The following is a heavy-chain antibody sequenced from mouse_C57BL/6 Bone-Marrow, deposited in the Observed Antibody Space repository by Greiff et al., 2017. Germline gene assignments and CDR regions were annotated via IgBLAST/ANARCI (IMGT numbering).Heavy chain of an antibody. J-gene: IGHJ2*01. D-gene: IGHD2-2*01. CDR2: IYPGSGST. Sequence: QVQLQQPGAELVKPGASVKMSCKASGYTFTSYWITWVKQRPGQGLEWIGDIYPGSGSTNYNEKFKSKATLTVDTSSSTAYMQLSSLTSEDSAVYYCARLRSTMVTTGTDYWGQGTTLTVSS. CDR3: ARLRSTMVTTGTDY. CDR1: GYTFTSYW. V-gene: IGHV1-55*01.